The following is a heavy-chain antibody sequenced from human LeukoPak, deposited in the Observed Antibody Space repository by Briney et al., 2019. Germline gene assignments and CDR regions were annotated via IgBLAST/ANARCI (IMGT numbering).Heavy chain of an antibody. V-gene: IGHV4-39*01. CDR1: GGSISSSSYY. CDR3: ARQERRYYDSSGYSNWFDP. Sequence: PSETLSLTCTVSGGSISSSSYYWGWIRQPPGKGLEWIGSIYYSGSTYYSPSLKSRVTISVDTSKNQFSLKLSSVTAADTAVYYCARQERRYYDSSGYSNWFDPWGQGTLVTVSS. CDR2: IYYSGST. J-gene: IGHJ5*02. D-gene: IGHD3-22*01.